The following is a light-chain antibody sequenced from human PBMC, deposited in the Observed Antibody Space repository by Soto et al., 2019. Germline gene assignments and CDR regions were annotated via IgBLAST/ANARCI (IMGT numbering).Light chain of an antibody. CDR3: QQYGSSPEWT. CDR1: QSVSSSY. CDR2: VAS. V-gene: IGKV3-20*01. J-gene: IGKJ1*01. Sequence: ELVLTQSPGTLSLSPGERATLSCRASQSVSSSYLAWYQQKHGQAPRLLIYVASSKATGIPDRFSGSGCGRDFPVSISRLGPEDFSVYYCQQYGSSPEWTFGQGTKVEIK.